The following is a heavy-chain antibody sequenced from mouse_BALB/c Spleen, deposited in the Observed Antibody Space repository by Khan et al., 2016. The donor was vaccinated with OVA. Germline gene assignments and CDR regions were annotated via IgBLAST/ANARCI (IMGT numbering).Heavy chain of an antibody. CDR1: GYTFTDYY. J-gene: IGHJ3*01. D-gene: IGHD1-2*01. CDR3: ARRNYFGYTFAY. CDR2: ISPGSGDN. V-gene: IGHV1-77*01. Sequence: VQLQQSGAELARPGASVKLSCKASGYTFTDYYINWVKQRTGQGLEWIGEISPGSGDNYYNEKCKGKATLTADKSSSKVYMQSSSLTAEASAVYFCARRNYFGYTFAYWGQGTLVTVSA.